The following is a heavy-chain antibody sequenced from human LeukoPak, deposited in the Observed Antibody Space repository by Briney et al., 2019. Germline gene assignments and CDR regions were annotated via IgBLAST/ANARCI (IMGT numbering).Heavy chain of an antibody. Sequence: PGGSLRLSCAASGFTFSSYGMHWVRQAPGKGLEWVAFIRYDGSNKYYADSVKGRFTISRDNSKNTLYLQMNSLRAEDTAVYYCAKDPPFAGSHSLYYFDYWGQGTLVTVSS. CDR3: AKDPPFAGSHSLYYFDY. D-gene: IGHD3-10*01. CDR2: IRYDGSNK. V-gene: IGHV3-30*02. CDR1: GFTFSSYG. J-gene: IGHJ4*02.